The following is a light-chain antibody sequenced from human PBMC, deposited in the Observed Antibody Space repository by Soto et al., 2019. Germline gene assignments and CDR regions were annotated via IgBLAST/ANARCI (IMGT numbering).Light chain of an antibody. V-gene: IGLV2-8*01. CDR1: SSDVGGYNR. J-gene: IGLJ3*02. CDR2: EVF. Sequence: QSVLTQPASASGSSGKPVTISCTGTSSDVGGYNRVSWYQHHPGKAPKLIIYEVFKRPSGVPDRFSGSKSGNTASLTVSGLQAEDEADYYCNSYAGNSWVFGGGTKLTVL. CDR3: NSYAGNSWV.